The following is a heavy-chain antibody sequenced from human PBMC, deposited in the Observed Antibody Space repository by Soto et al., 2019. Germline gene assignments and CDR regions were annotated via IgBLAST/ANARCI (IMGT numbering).Heavy chain of an antibody. J-gene: IGHJ4*02. CDR3: ARSSGWLHDY. CDR2: IKQDGSER. V-gene: IGHV3-7*01. Sequence: EVQLVESGGGLVQPGGSLRLSCAASGFSLSGYWMNWVRQAPGMGLEWVAIIKQDGSERYYVDSVKGRFTISRDNAKKSLYLQRSSLRVEDTALYYCARSSGWLHDYLGQGTLVTVSS. CDR1: GFSLSGYW. D-gene: IGHD6-19*01.